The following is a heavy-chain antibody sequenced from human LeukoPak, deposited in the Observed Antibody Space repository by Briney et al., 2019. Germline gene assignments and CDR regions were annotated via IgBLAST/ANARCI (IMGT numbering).Heavy chain of an antibody. Sequence: GGSLRLSCAASGFTFSDYYMSWIRQAPGKGLEWVSYISSSSSYTNYADSVKGRFTISRDNAKNSLYLQMNSLRAEDTPVYYCARTYGSGEGWFDPWGQGTLVTISS. V-gene: IGHV3-11*06. D-gene: IGHD3-10*01. J-gene: IGHJ5*02. CDR2: ISSSSSYT. CDR3: ARTYGSGEGWFDP. CDR1: GFTFSDYY.